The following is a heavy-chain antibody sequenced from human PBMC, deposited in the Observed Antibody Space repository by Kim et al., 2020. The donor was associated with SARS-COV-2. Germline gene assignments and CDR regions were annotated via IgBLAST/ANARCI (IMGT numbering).Heavy chain of an antibody. CDR2: IRNKDKNYAT. Sequence: GGSLRLSCAASGFIFSDSAVHWIRQASGKGLEWVGRIRNKDKNYATAYGVSVEGRFTISRDDSQNMAYLQMNSLKTEDTAVYYCNGGDTPWGPGTLVTVS. CDR3: NGGDTP. J-gene: IGHJ5*02. CDR1: GFIFSDSA. V-gene: IGHV3-73*01. D-gene: IGHD3-16*01.